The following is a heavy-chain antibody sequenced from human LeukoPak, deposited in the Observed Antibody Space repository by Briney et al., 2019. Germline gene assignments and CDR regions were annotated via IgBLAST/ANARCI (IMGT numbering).Heavy chain of an antibody. V-gene: IGHV4-59*08. CDR3: ARHSSGWSQDAFDI. CDR2: IYYSGST. Sequence: PSETLSLTCTVSGGSISSYYWSWIRQPPGKGLEWIGYIYYSGSTNYNPSLKSRVTISVDTSKNQFSLKLSSVTAADTAVYYCARHSSGWSQDAFDIWGQGTMVTVSS. J-gene: IGHJ3*02. CDR1: GGSISSYY. D-gene: IGHD6-19*01.